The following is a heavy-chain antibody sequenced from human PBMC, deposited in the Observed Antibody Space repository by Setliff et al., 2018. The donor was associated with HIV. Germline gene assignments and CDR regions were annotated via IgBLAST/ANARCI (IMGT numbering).Heavy chain of an antibody. CDR3: ARPYYDILTGYPTSSNWFDP. V-gene: IGHV4-39*01. D-gene: IGHD3-9*01. CDR2: IYYSGST. J-gene: IGHJ5*02. Sequence: SETLSLTCTVSGGSISSSSYYWGWIRQPPGKGLEWIGSIYYSGSTYYNPSLKSRVTISVDTSKNQFSLKLSSVTAADTAVYYCARPYYDILTGYPTSSNWFDPWGQGTLVTV. CDR1: GGSISSSSYY.